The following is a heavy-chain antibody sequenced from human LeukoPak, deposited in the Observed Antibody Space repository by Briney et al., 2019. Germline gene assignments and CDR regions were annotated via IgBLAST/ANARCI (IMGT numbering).Heavy chain of an antibody. Sequence: GGSLRLSCAASGFTFSSYGMNWVRQAPGKGLEWVSSISGTSAYIYYADSVRGRFTISRDNAKNSLYLQMNSLRAVDTAVYFCARKLTGSFDIWGQGTMVTVSS. J-gene: IGHJ3*02. CDR1: GFTFSSYG. CDR3: ARKLTGSFDI. V-gene: IGHV3-21*01. CDR2: ISGTSAYI. D-gene: IGHD7-27*01.